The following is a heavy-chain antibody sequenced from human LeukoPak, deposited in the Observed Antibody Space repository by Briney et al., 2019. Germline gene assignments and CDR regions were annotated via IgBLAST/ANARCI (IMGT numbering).Heavy chain of an antibody. CDR1: GFTFSSYD. CDR2: ISGSGGST. Sequence: GGSLRLSCAASGFTFSSYDMHWVRQAPGKGLEWVSAISGSGGSTYYADSVKGRFTISRDNSKNTLYLQMNSLRAEDTALYYCAKEDPHYYYYMDVWGTGTTVTISS. V-gene: IGHV3-23*01. CDR3: AKEDPHYYYYMDV. J-gene: IGHJ6*03.